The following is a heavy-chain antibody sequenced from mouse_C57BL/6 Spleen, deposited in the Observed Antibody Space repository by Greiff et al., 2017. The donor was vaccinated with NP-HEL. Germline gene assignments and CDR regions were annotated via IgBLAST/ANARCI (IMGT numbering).Heavy chain of an antibody. Sequence: VQLQQSGPELVKPGASVKISCKASGYTFTDYYMNWVKQSHGKSLEWIGDINPNNGGTSYNQKFKGKATLTVDKSSSTAYMELRSLTSEDSAVYYCAPYYYGSSYENYFDYWGQGTTLTVSS. V-gene: IGHV1-26*01. CDR1: GYTFTDYY. CDR3: APYYYGSSYENYFDY. D-gene: IGHD1-1*01. J-gene: IGHJ2*01. CDR2: INPNNGGT.